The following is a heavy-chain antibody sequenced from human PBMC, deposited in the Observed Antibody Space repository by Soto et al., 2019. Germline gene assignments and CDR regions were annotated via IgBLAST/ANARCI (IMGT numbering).Heavy chain of an antibody. D-gene: IGHD1-26*01. Sequence: QVQLQESGPGLVKPSGTLSLTCAVSGGSISSSNWWSWVRQPPGKGLEWIGEIYHSGSTNYNPSLKSRVTRSVDKSKNQCSRKLSSVTAADTAVYYCASSSGSYYYYYGMDVWGQGTTVTVSS. CDR2: IYHSGST. CDR3: ASSSGSYYYYYGMDV. CDR1: GGSISSSNW. J-gene: IGHJ6*02. V-gene: IGHV4-4*02.